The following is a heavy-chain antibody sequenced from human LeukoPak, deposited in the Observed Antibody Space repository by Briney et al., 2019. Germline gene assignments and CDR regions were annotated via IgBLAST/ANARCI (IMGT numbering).Heavy chain of an antibody. CDR2: MNPNSGNT. CDR1: GYTFTSYD. V-gene: IGHV1-8*01. J-gene: IGHJ4*02. Sequence: VASVKVSCKASGYTFTSYDINWVRQATGQGLEWMGWMNPNSGNTGYAQKFQGRVTMTRNTSISTAYMELSSLRPEDTAVYYCARGYYGSGSYYPSIDYWGQGTLVTVSS. D-gene: IGHD3-10*01. CDR3: ARGYYGSGSYYPSIDY.